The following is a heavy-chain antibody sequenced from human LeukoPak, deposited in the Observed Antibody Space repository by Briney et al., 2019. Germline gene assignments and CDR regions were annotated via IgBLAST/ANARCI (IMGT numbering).Heavy chain of an antibody. CDR3: ASLGYCSSTSCYASYYYYGMDV. J-gene: IGHJ6*02. CDR2: IYYSGST. CDR1: GGPIGSSSYY. Sequence: SETLSLTCTVSGGPIGSSSYYWGWIRQPPGKGLEWIGSIYYSGSTYYNPSLKSQVTISVDTSKNQFSLKLSSVTAADTAVYYCASLGYCSSTSCYASYYYYGMDVWGQGTTVTVSS. D-gene: IGHD2-2*01. V-gene: IGHV4-39*01.